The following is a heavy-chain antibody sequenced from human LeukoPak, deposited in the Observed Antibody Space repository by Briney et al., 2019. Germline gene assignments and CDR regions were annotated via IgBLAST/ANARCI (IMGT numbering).Heavy chain of an antibody. D-gene: IGHD4-11*01. J-gene: IGHJ6*03. CDR3: ARGPYSKGRYYYYYMDV. CDR1: GGSISSYY. V-gene: IGHV4-4*07. CDR2: IYTSGRT. Sequence: PETLSLTCIVSGGSISSYYWSWVRQPAGKGVEWMGRIYTSGRTNYNPSLKSRVTMSVDTSNNQFSLKLSSVTAADTAVYYCARGPYSKGRYYYYYMDVWGKETTVTVSS.